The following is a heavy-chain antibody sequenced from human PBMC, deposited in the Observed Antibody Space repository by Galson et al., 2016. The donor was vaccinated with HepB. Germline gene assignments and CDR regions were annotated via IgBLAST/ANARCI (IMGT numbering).Heavy chain of an antibody. D-gene: IGHD6-19*01. J-gene: IGHJ4*02. CDR2: ISWNSGDI. CDR1: GFTFGDYA. V-gene: IGHV3-9*01. CDR3: AKGPGWAVAKRYLDY. Sequence: SLRLSCAGSGFTFGDYAMHWVRQAPGKGLEWVSSISWNSGDIVYADSVKGRFIISRDNAKSSLYLQMNSLRDEDTALYYCAKGPGWAVAKRYLDYWGQGTLVIVSS.